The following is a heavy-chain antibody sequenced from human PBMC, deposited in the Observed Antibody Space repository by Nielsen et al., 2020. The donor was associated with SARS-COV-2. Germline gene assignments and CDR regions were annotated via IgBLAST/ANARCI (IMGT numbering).Heavy chain of an antibody. CDR1: GGSISSYY. D-gene: IGHD2-15*01. V-gene: IGHV4-59*01. CDR3: ARGDIVEVDY. J-gene: IGHJ4*02. CDR2: IYYSGST. Sequence: SETLSLTCTVSGGSISSYYWSWIRQPPGKGLEWIGYIYYSGSTNYNPSLKGRVTISVDTSKNQFSLKLSSVTAADTAVYYCARGDIVEVDYWGQGTLVTVSS.